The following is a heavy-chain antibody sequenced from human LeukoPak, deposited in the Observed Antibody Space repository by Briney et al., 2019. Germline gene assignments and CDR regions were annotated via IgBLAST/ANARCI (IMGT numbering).Heavy chain of an antibody. V-gene: IGHV1-2*02. Sequence: ASVKVSCKASGYTFTGYYMHWVRQAPGQGLEWMGWINPNSGGTNYAQKFQGRVTMTRDTSISTAYMELSRLRSDDTAVYYCARGLDDSSGYYADYWGQGTLVTVSS. CDR2: INPNSGGT. CDR1: GYTFTGYY. CDR3: ARGLDDSSGYYADY. J-gene: IGHJ4*02. D-gene: IGHD3-22*01.